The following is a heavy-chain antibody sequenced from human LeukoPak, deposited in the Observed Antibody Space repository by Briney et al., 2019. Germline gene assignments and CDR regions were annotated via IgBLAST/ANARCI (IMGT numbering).Heavy chain of an antibody. V-gene: IGHV4-61*02. CDR2: IYTSGST. CDR1: GGSISSGSYY. CDR3: ARSPGYCGSTSCVKRYMDV. Sequence: SETLSLTCTVSGGSISSGSYYWSWIRQPAGKGLEWIGRIYTSGSTNYNPSLKSRVTMSVDTSKNQFSLKLSSVTAADTAVYYCARSPGYCGSTSCVKRYMDVWGKGTTVTVSS. J-gene: IGHJ6*03. D-gene: IGHD2-2*01.